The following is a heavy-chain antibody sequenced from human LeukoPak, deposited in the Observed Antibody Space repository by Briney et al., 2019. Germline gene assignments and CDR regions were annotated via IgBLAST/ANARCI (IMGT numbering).Heavy chain of an antibody. V-gene: IGHV4-4*07. CDR1: GGSISGYY. Sequence: TSETLSLTCTVSGGSISGYYWSRIRQPAGKGLEWIGRIYPSGSTNYNPSLKSRVTMSIDTSKNQFSLNLSSVAAADTAVYYCARISGSSLDYWGQGTLVTVSS. CDR3: ARISGSSLDY. D-gene: IGHD6-13*01. CDR2: IYPSGST. J-gene: IGHJ4*02.